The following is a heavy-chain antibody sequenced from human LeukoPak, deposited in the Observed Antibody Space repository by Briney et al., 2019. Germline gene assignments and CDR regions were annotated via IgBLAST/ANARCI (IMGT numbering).Heavy chain of an antibody. Sequence: ASVKVSCKASGYTFASYSISWVRQTPGQGPEWMGWMSAYNGNTIYAQKVKGRVTMTTDTSTSTAYMELRSLKSDDTAVYYCARASYCSDGSCYSDYWGQGTLVTVSS. V-gene: IGHV1-18*01. J-gene: IGHJ4*02. CDR2: MSAYNGNT. D-gene: IGHD2-15*01. CDR1: GYTFASYS. CDR3: ARASYCSDGSCYSDY.